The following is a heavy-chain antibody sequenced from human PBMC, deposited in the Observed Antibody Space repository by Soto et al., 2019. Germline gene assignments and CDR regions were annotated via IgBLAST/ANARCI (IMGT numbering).Heavy chain of an antibody. CDR1: GFTFSNAW. CDR3: TTHADYDFWSGYYYYYYYMDV. D-gene: IGHD3-3*01. V-gene: IGHV3-15*01. Sequence: GGSLRLSCAASGFTFSNAWMSWVRQAPGKGLEWVGRIKSKTDGGTTDYAAPVKGRFTISRDDSKNTLYLQMNSLKTEDTAVYYCTTHADYDFWSGYYYYYYYMDVWGKGTTVTVSS. CDR2: IKSKTDGGTT. J-gene: IGHJ6*03.